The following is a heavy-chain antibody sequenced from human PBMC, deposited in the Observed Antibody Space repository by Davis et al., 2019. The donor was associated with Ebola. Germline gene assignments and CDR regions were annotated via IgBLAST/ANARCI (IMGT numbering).Heavy chain of an antibody. CDR1: GGSISSYY. D-gene: IGHD6-13*01. J-gene: IGHJ5*02. V-gene: IGHV4-34*01. Sequence: MPSETLSLTCTVSGGSISSYYWSWIRQPPGKGLEWVGEFNHNGNTNYNPSLKSRVIISVDTSKNQFSLKLSSVTAADTAMYYCARRGTSGWYAGWFDPWGQGTLVTVSS. CDR3: ARRGTSGWYAGWFDP. CDR2: FNHNGNT.